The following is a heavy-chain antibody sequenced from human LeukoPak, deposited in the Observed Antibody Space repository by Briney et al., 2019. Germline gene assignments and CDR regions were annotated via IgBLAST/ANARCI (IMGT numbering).Heavy chain of an antibody. Sequence: ASVKVSCKASGYTFTSYGISWVRQAPGQRLEWMGWISAYNGNTNYAQKLQGRVTMTTDTSTSTAYMELRSLRSDDTAVYYSARDSYYCSSTSCYGFTDYWGQGTLVTVSS. D-gene: IGHD2-2*01. CDR3: ARDSYYCSSTSCYGFTDY. J-gene: IGHJ4*02. V-gene: IGHV1-18*01. CDR2: ISAYNGNT. CDR1: GYTFTSYG.